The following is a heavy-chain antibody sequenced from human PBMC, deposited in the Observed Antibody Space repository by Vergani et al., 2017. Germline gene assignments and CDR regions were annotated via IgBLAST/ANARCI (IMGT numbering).Heavy chain of an antibody. CDR1: GYRFTTYW. V-gene: IGHV5-51*01. Sequence: EVQLVQSGAEVKKPGESVKISCKCSGYRFTTYWIAWVRQMPGKGLEWMGIIYPGDSDTRYSPSFQGQVTISADKSISTAYLQWSSLKASDTAMYFCARRHDDYGDYHFDSWGQGTLVTVSS. CDR2: IYPGDSDT. D-gene: IGHD4-17*01. CDR3: ARRHDDYGDYHFDS. J-gene: IGHJ4*02.